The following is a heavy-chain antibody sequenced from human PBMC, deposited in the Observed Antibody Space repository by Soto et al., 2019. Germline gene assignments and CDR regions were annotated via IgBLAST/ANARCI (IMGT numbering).Heavy chain of an antibody. J-gene: IGHJ5*01. CDR1: GGNVSTNSAT. CDR2: TYYRSKWYN. V-gene: IGHV6-1*01. D-gene: IGHD2-8*01. Sequence: SHTRTLTCGISGGNVSTNSATGGWIRQSPSRGLEWLGRTYYRSKWYNDYAVSVKGRITINPDTSNNQLSLQLNSVTPDDTAVYYCARLIGNSWLDSWGQGTLVTSPQ. CDR3: ARLIGNSWLDS.